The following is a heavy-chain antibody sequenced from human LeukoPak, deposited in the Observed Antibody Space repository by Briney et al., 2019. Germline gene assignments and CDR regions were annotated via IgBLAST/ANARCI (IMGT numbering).Heavy chain of an antibody. Sequence: ASVKVSCKASGYTFTGYYMHWVRQAPGQGLEWMGWINPNSGGTNYAQKFQGRVTMTRDTSISTAYMELSRLRSDDTAVYYCATDISPDYSNYAHWYFDLWGRGTLVTVSS. J-gene: IGHJ2*01. V-gene: IGHV1-2*02. D-gene: IGHD4-11*01. CDR1: GYTFTGYY. CDR3: ATDISPDYSNYAHWYFDL. CDR2: INPNSGGT.